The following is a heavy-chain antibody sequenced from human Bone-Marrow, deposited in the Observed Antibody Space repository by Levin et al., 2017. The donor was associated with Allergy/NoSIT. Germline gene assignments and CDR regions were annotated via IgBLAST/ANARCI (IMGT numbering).Heavy chain of an antibody. CDR1: GFTFDDYA. Sequence: SLKISCAASGFTFDDYAMHWVRQAPGKGLEWVSGISWNSGSIGYADSVKGRFTISRDNAKNSLYLQMNSLRAEDTALYYCARDYDSRYYFDYWGQGTLVTVSS. J-gene: IGHJ4*02. CDR2: ISWNSGSI. D-gene: IGHD3-22*01. CDR3: ARDYDSRYYFDY. V-gene: IGHV3-9*01.